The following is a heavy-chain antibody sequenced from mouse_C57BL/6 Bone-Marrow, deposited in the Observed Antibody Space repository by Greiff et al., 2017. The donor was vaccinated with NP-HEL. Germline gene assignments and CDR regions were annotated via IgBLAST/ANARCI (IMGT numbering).Heavy chain of an antibody. Sequence: DVMLVESGEGLVKPGGSLKLSCAASGFTFSSYAMSWVRQTPEKRLEWVAYISSGGDYIYYADTVKGRFTISRDNARNTLYLQMSSLKSEDTAMYYCTRGGYSNYSYAMDYWGQGTSVTVSS. D-gene: IGHD2-5*01. J-gene: IGHJ4*01. CDR1: GFTFSSYA. CDR3: TRGGYSNYSYAMDY. CDR2: ISSGGDYI. V-gene: IGHV5-9-1*02.